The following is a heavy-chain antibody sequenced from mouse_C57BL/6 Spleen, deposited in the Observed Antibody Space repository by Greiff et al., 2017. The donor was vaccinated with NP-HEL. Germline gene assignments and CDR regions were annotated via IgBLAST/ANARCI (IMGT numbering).Heavy chain of an antibody. CDR3: AREGYLDY. V-gene: IGHV5-16*01. Sequence: DVKLVESEGGLVQPGSSMKLSCTASGFTFSDYYMAWVRPVPEKGLEWVANINYDGSSTYYLDSLKSRFIISRDNAKNILYLQMSSLKSEDTATYYCAREGYLDYWGQGTTLTVSS. CDR2: INYDGSST. CDR1: GFTFSDYY. J-gene: IGHJ2*01.